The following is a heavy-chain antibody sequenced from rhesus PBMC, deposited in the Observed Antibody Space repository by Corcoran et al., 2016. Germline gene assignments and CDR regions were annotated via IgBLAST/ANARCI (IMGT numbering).Heavy chain of an antibody. V-gene: IGHV3S5*01. Sequence: EVQLVESGGGLVQPGGSLRLSCAASGFTFSSYGMSWVTLAPGNGLQWFAYISNGGGSTYYADSVKGRFTISRDNSKNKLSLQIHSLRAEDTAVYYCAKDRDAFDFWGQGLRVTVSS. CDR1: GFTFSSYG. CDR3: AKDRDAFDF. J-gene: IGHJ3*01. CDR2: ISNGGGST.